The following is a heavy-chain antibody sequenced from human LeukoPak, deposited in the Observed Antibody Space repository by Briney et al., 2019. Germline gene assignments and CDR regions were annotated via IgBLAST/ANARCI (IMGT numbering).Heavy chain of an antibody. CDR1: XFTXXTSW. Sequence: PGGXXXXSCAAXXFTXXTSWMHWVRQAPGEGVVWVSRINSDGNDRNYADSVKGRFTISRDNDKNTLYLQMNSLRAEDTAVYYCVRDMGYYDKVWGQGTLVAVSS. CDR3: VRDMGYYDKV. CDR2: INSDGNDR. J-gene: IGHJ4*02. D-gene: IGHD3-22*01. V-gene: IGHV3-74*01.